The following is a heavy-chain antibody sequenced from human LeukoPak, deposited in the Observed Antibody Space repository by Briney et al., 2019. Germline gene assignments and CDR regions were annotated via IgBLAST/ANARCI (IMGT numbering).Heavy chain of an antibody. D-gene: IGHD1-26*01. CDR3: ARDQEWELLPTSDASTDAFDT. V-gene: IGHV1-2*02. J-gene: IGHJ3*02. CDR1: GYTFTGYY. CDR2: INPNSGGT. Sequence: ASVKVSCKASGYTFTGYYTHWVRQAPGQGLEWMGWINPNSGGTNYAQKFQGRVTMTRDTSISTAYMELSRLRSDDTAVYYCARDQEWELLPTSDASTDAFDTWGQGTMVTVSS.